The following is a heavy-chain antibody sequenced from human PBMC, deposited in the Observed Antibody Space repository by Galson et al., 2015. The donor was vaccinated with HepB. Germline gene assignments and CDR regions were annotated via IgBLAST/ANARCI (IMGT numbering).Heavy chain of an antibody. CDR3: ARGIPRTTDYISKHYYYGMDV. CDR1: GFTFSTYP. Sequence: LILSCAASGFTFSTYPMSWVRQSPGKGLEWVSPISGSTTNTYYPDSLKGRFTISRDNSRNTLYLQMNSLKSGDTAVYYCARGIPRTTDYISKHYYYGMDVWGQGTTVTVSS. V-gene: IGHV3-23*01. J-gene: IGHJ6*02. D-gene: IGHD4/OR15-4a*01. CDR2: ISGSTTNT.